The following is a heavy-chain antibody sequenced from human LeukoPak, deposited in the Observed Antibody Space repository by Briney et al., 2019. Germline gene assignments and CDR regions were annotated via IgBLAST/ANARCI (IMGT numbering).Heavy chain of an antibody. D-gene: IGHD5-18*01. V-gene: IGHV3-74*01. J-gene: IGHJ4*02. CDR1: RFTFSSYW. Sequence: GGSLRLSCAASRFTFSSYWMHWVRQAPGKGLVWVSHINGDGSATIYADSVKGRFTISRDNAKNTLYLQMNSLRAEDTAVYYCARGSGYSYGSFDYWGQGALVTVSS. CDR2: INGDGSAT. CDR3: ARGSGYSYGSFDY.